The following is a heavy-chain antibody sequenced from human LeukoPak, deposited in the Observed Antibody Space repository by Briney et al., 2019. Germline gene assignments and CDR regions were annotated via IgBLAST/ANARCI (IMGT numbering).Heavy chain of an antibody. CDR2: IYAGGTP. D-gene: IGHD6-6*01. V-gene: IGHV3-66*02. CDR1: GFTVRTNC. CDR3: ARSASSGLVNGFDV. J-gene: IGHJ3*01. Sequence: GGSLRLSCAASGFTVRTNCMTWVRQAPGKGLEWVSIIYAGGTPYYADSVKGRSTISRDSSKNTLYLHMNSLRPEDTAVYYCARSASSGLVNGFDVWGQGTMVTVSS.